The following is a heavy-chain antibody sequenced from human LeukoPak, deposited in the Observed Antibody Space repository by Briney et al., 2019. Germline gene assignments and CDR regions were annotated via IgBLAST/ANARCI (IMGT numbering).Heavy chain of an antibody. V-gene: IGHV1-8*01. J-gene: IGHJ5*02. CDR2: MNPTSGST. Sequence: ASVRVSCKTSGYSFTDFDINWVRQAPGQGLEWMGWMNPTSGSTDYAQKFQGRVTMTRNTSMSTAYLELRGLKSEDTAIYFCAGGWEPYDYFFDPWGQGTLVTVSS. CDR1: GYSFTDFD. D-gene: IGHD5-12*01. CDR3: AGGWEPYDYFFDP.